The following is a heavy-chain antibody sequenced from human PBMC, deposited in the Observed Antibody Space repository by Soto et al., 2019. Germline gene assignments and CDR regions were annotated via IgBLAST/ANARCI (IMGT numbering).Heavy chain of an antibody. Sequence: QVQLQESGPGLVKPSRTLSLTCTVSGGSISSGGYYWSWIRQHPGKGLEWIGYIYYSGSTYYNPSLKSRVTISVDTSKNQFSLKLSSVTAADTAVYYCARAGGRLLSYIGYYYYYMDVWGKGTTVTVSS. CDR3: ARAGGRLLSYIGYYYYYMDV. CDR1: GGSISSGGYY. V-gene: IGHV4-31*03. CDR2: IYYSGST. D-gene: IGHD2-2*01. J-gene: IGHJ6*03.